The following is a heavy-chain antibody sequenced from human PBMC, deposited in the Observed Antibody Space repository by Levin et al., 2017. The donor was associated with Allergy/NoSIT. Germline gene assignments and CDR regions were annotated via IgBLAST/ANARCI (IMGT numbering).Heavy chain of an antibody. J-gene: IGHJ4*02. D-gene: IGHD3-10*01. CDR1: GFTFSSYA. V-gene: IGHV3-23*01. Sequence: PGGSLRLSCAASGFTFSSYAMNWVRQAPGKGLEWVSGIGSSGVSTYYADSVKGRYTISRDNSESTLYLQMNSLRAEDTALYYCARDISPPPLLWSRELGASDYWGQGTLVTVSS. CDR3: ARDISPPPLLWSRELGASDY. CDR2: IGSSGVST.